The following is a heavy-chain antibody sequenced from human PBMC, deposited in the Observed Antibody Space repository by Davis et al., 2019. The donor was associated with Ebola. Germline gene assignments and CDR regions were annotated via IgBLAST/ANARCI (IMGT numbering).Heavy chain of an antibody. CDR3: ARTRDGYTYYYYYGMDV. D-gene: IGHD5-24*01. J-gene: IGHJ6*04. CDR1: GFSLSTTGMC. Sequence: SGPTLVTPTQTLTLTCTFSGFSLSTTGMCVSWIRQPPGKALEWPARIDSDDDKYYSTSLKTRLTISKDTSKNLVVLTMTNMDPVDTATYCCARTRDGYTYYYYYGMDVWGKGTTVTVSS. V-gene: IGHV2-70*11. CDR2: IDSDDDK.